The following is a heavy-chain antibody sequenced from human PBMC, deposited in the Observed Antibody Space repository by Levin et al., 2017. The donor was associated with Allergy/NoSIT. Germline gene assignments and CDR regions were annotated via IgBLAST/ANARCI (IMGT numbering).Heavy chain of an antibody. Sequence: SETLSLTCTVSGGSISSSSYYWGWIRQPPGKGLEWIGSIYYSGSTYYNPSLKSRVTISVDTSKNQFSLKLSSVTAADTAVYYCARDGSYYYGSGSSWYFDLWGRGTLVTVSS. CDR1: GGSISSSSYY. CDR2: IYYSGST. J-gene: IGHJ2*01. CDR3: ARDGSYYYGSGSSWYFDL. D-gene: IGHD3-10*01. V-gene: IGHV4-39*02.